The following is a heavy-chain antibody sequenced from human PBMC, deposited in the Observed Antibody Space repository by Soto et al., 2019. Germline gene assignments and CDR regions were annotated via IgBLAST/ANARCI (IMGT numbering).Heavy chain of an antibody. CDR1: GDSVSSNRAT. Sequence: SQTLSLTCAISGDSVSSNRATWNWFRQSPSRGLEWLGRTYYRSKWYHDYAVSLNGRGTINPDTSQNQFSLHLTSVPPEDTAVYYCGRLVGNSWIDYWGQGTLVTVSS. CDR2: TYYRSKWYH. J-gene: IGHJ4*02. D-gene: IGHD6-13*01. CDR3: GRLVGNSWIDY. V-gene: IGHV6-1*01.